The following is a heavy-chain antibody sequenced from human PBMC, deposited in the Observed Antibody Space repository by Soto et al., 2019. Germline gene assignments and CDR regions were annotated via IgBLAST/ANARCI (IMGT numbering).Heavy chain of an antibody. J-gene: IGHJ6*02. V-gene: IGHV1-18*01. Sequence: GASVKVSCKASGYRFTNYGVSWVRQAPGQGLEWMGWISGYNGNTNYAQNLQGRVTMTTDTSTSTAYMELRSLRSDDTAVYYCARGGPGDFWSGYYYYYYGMDVWGQGTTVTVSS. CDR2: ISGYNGNT. CDR3: ARGGPGDFWSGYYYYYYGMDV. D-gene: IGHD3-3*01. CDR1: GYRFTNYG.